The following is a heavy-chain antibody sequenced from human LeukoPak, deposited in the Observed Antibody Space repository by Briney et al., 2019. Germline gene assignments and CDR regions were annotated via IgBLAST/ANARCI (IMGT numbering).Heavy chain of an antibody. Sequence: PGGSLRLSCVASGFTFGKYWMSWVRQAPGKGLEWVANIKLDGSEKNYVDSVKGRFTISRDNTKNSLYLQMNSLRAEDTAVYYCAITGYYYDSSGYWASVDYWGQGTLVTVSS. V-gene: IGHV3-7*03. CDR1: GFTFGKYW. J-gene: IGHJ4*02. CDR3: AITGYYYDSSGYWASVDY. D-gene: IGHD3-22*01. CDR2: IKLDGSEK.